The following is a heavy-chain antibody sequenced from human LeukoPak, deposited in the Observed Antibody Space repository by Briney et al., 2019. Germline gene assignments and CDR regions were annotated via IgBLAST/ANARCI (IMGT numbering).Heavy chain of an antibody. CDR1: GGSITTYY. J-gene: IGHJ4*02. CDR2: IYDTGST. Sequence: PSETLSLTCSVSGGSITTYYWSWIQQPPGKGLEWIGNIYDTGSTNYNPSLRSRVTISVDTSKNQFSLKLSSVTAADTAVYYCARGSRSYDNSNYLNYWGQGSLVTVSS. V-gene: IGHV4-59*01. D-gene: IGHD4-11*01. CDR3: ARGSRSYDNSNYLNY.